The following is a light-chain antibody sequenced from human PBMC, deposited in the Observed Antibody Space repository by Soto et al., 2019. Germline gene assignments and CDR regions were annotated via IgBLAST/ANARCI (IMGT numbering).Light chain of an antibody. J-gene: IGLJ3*02. Sequence: QSALTQPPSASGSPGQSVTISCTGTSSDVGAYNYVSWYQQHAGKAPKLVIYEVTKRPSGVPDRFSGSKSANTASLTVSVLQGEDEADYYCSSFASSNTWVFGGGTKLTVL. V-gene: IGLV2-8*01. CDR3: SSFASSNTWV. CDR2: EVT. CDR1: SSDVGAYNY.